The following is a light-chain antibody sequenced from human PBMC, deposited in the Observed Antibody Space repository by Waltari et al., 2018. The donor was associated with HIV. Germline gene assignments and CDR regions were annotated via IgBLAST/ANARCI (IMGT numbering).Light chain of an antibody. Sequence: DIQMTQSPSSVSASVGDRVTITCRASQGIGSWLAWYQQKPGKAPKLLIYAASSLQSGVPSRFSGSWSGTDFSLTIRSLQPEDFSTYYCQQANSFPRTFGQGTKVEIK. CDR3: QQANSFPRT. CDR1: QGIGSW. CDR2: AAS. V-gene: IGKV1-12*01. J-gene: IGKJ1*01.